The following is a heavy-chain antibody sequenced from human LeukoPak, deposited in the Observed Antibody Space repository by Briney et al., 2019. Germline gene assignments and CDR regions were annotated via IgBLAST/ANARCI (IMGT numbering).Heavy chain of an antibody. V-gene: IGHV4-31*03. D-gene: IGHD4-17*01. CDR3: ARSSDYGDYD. Sequence: SQTLSLTCTVSGGSVNSGGYYWTWIRQHPGKGLEWLGYIYYSGRTYYNPSLKSRITISLDTSKNQFSLNLTSVSAADTAFYFCARSSDYGDYDWGQGTLITVAS. CDR2: IYYSGRT. J-gene: IGHJ4*02. CDR1: GGSVNSGGYY.